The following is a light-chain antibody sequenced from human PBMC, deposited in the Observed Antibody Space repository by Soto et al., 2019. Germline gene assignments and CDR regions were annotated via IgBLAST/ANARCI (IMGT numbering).Light chain of an antibody. CDR2: EVS. Sequence: QSALTQPPSASGSPGQSVTISCTGTSSDVGGYNYVSWYQQHPGKAPKLMISEVSKRPSGVPDRFSGPKSGNTASLTVSGLQAEDEADYCCSSYAGSNNLGVFGTGTKVTVL. J-gene: IGLJ1*01. CDR1: SSDVGGYNY. V-gene: IGLV2-8*01. CDR3: SSYAGSNNLGV.